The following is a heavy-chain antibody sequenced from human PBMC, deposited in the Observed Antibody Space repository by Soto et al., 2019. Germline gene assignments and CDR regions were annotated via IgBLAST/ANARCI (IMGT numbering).Heavy chain of an antibody. Sequence: MVSWKDFGGTFTSCGINWVRQAPGQGLEWMGWISAYNGNTNYAQKLQGRVTMTTDTSTSTAYRGLRSLRSDDTAVYYCAGDRCSSTSCCSLWWFEVWGR. D-gene: IGHD2-2*01. CDR3: AGDRCSSTSCCSLWWFEV. J-gene: IGHJ2*01. CDR1: GGTFTSCG. CDR2: ISAYNGNT. V-gene: IGHV1-18*01.